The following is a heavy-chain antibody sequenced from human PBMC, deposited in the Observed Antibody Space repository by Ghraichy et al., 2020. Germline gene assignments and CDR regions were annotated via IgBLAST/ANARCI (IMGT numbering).Heavy chain of an antibody. D-gene: IGHD3-3*01. V-gene: IGHV4-39*02. CDR3: ARAGPIFGVVKYYYGMDV. CDR1: GGSISSTSYY. CDR2: IFYSGST. J-gene: IGHJ6*02. Sequence: SETLSLTCTVSGGSISSTSYYWGWIRQPPGKGLEWTGSIFYSGSTYCNPSLKSRVTISVDTSKNHFSLKLNSVTAADTAVYYCARAGPIFGVVKYYYGMDVWGQGTTVTVSS.